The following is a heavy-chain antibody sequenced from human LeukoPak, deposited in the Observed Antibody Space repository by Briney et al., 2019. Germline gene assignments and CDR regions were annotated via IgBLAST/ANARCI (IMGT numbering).Heavy chain of an antibody. J-gene: IGHJ6*03. CDR1: GYTFTGYC. CDR3: ARSSPPTYYHFYYYMDV. D-gene: IGHD6-13*01. V-gene: IGHV1-2*02. Sequence: GASVKVSCKASGYTFTGYCMHWVRQAPGQGLEWMGCINPNSGGAKYAQNFQGRVIMTTDTSISTAYMELTSLRSDDTAVYYCARSSPPTYYHFYYYMDVWGKGSTVTVSS. CDR2: INPNSGGA.